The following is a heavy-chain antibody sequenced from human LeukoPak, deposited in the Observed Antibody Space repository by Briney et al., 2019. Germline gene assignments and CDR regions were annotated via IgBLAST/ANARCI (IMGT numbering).Heavy chain of an antibody. Sequence: GSLRLSCAASGFTVSSNYMSWIRQPPGKGLEWIGYIYYSGSTNYNPSLKSRVTISVDTSKNQFSLKLSSVTAADTAVYYCARDLGCGGDCYAFDIWGQGTMVTVSS. D-gene: IGHD2-21*02. V-gene: IGHV4-59*02. J-gene: IGHJ3*02. CDR1: GFTVSSNY. CDR3: ARDLGCGGDCYAFDI. CDR2: IYYSGST.